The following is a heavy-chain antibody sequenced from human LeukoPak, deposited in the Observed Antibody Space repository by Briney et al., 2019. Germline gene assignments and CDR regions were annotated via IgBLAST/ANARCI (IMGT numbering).Heavy chain of an antibody. D-gene: IGHD3-9*01. CDR2: INRDGSST. CDR3: ARDRETYYVIVTGYYTLGDAFDI. J-gene: IGHJ3*02. CDR1: GFTFSTYW. V-gene: IGHV3-74*01. Sequence: PGGSLRLSCAASGFTFSTYWMHWVRQAPGKGLVWVSLINRDGSSTSYADSVKGRFTISRDNAKNTLYLQMNSLRAEDTAVYYCARDRETYYVIVTGYYTLGDAFDIWGQGTMVTVSS.